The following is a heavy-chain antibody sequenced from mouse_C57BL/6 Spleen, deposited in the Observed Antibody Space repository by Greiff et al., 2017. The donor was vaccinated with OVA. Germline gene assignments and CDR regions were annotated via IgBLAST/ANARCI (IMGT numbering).Heavy chain of an antibody. CDR1: GFNIKDYY. Sequence: EVQLQQSGAELVKPGASVKLSCTASGFNIKDYYMHWVKQRTEQGLEWIGRIDPEDGETKYAPKFKGKAKITADTTSNKAYLQLSSLTSEDTAFYYCARSYYYGPYYFDYWGQGTTLTVSS. J-gene: IGHJ2*01. D-gene: IGHD1-2*01. V-gene: IGHV14-2*01. CDR3: ARSYYYGPYYFDY. CDR2: IDPEDGET.